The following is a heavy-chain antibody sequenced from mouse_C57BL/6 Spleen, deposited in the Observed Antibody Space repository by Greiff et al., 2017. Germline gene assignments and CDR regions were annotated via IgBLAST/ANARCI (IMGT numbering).Heavy chain of an antibody. J-gene: IGHJ4*01. D-gene: IGHD1-1*01. V-gene: IGHV1-55*01. CDR1: GYTFTSYW. CDR2: IYPGSGST. Sequence: QVQLQQSGAELVKPGASVKMSCKASGYTFTSYWITWVKQRPGQGLEWIGDIYPGSGSTNYNEKFKSKATLTVDTSSSTAYMQLSSLTSEDSAVYYCAREGLLLRSYAMDYWGQGTSVTVSS. CDR3: AREGLLLRSYAMDY.